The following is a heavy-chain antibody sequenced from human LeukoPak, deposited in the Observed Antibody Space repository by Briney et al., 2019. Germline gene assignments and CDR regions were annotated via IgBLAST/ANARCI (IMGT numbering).Heavy chain of an antibody. Sequence: SETLSLTCTVSGGSISSGGYFWSWIRQHTGKGLEWIGYIYYGGSTYYNPSLKGRLTISVDTSENQFSLRLTSVTAADTAVYYCARGTYSSGWSLGFDPWGQGTLVTVSS. CDR1: GGSISSGGYF. J-gene: IGHJ5*02. CDR2: IYYGGST. D-gene: IGHD6-19*01. CDR3: ARGTYSSGWSLGFDP. V-gene: IGHV4-31*03.